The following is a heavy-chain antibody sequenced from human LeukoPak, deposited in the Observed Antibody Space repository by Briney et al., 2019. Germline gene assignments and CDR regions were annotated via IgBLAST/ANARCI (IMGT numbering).Heavy chain of an antibody. V-gene: IGHV1-2*02. Sequence: GASVTVSCTASGYTFTAYYMHWVRQAPGQGLEWMGWVNPDSGGTNFAQKFQGRVTMTRDTSISTAYMELSRLRSDDTAVYFCARDREYRSSSYPLDYWGQGTLVTVSS. D-gene: IGHD6-6*01. CDR1: GYTFTAYY. CDR3: ARDREYRSSSYPLDY. J-gene: IGHJ4*02. CDR2: VNPDSGGT.